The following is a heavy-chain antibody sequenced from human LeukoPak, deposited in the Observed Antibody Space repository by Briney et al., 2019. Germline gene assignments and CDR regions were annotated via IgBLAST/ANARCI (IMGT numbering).Heavy chain of an antibody. CDR2: IKQDGSEK. Sequence: GGSLRLSCAASGFTFSSYWMSWVRQAPGKGLEWVANIKQDGSEKYYVGSVKGRFTISRDNAKNSLYLQMNSLRAEDTAVYYCARAAIAAAGPDAFDIWGQGTMVTVSS. CDR3: ARAAIAAAGPDAFDI. J-gene: IGHJ3*02. V-gene: IGHV3-7*01. CDR1: GFTFSSYW. D-gene: IGHD6-13*01.